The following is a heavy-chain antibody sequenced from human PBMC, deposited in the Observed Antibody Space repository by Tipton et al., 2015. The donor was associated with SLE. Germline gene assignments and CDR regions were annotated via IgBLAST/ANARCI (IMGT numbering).Heavy chain of an antibody. V-gene: IGHV4-34*01. D-gene: IGHD2-8*01. CDR2: INHSGST. J-gene: IGHJ6*03. Sequence: TLSLTCAVYGGSFSSYYWSWIRQPPGKGLEWIGEINHSGSTNYNPSLKSRVTISVDTSENHFSLKLSSVTAADTAVYYCVRFHAYSINHVSTYFDYYMDLWGKGTTVTVSS. CDR3: VRFHAYSINHVSTYFDYYMDL. CDR1: GGSFSSYY.